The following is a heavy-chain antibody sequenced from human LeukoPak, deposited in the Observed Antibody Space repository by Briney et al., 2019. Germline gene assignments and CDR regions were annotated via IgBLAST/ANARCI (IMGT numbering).Heavy chain of an antibody. D-gene: IGHD5-12*01. V-gene: IGHV1-18*01. CDR1: GYTFTSYG. CDR2: ISAYNGNT. J-gene: IGHJ6*03. Sequence: ASVKVSCKASGYTFTSYGISWVRQAPGQGLEWMGWISAYNGNTNYAQKLQGRVTMTTDTSTSTAYMELRSLRSDDTAVYYCATVYSGFSPDYHYYYYTDVWGKGTTVTISS. CDR3: ATVYSGFSPDYHYYYYTDV.